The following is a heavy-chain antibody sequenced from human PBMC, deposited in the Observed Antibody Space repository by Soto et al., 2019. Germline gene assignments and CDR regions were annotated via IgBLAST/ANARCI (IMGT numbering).Heavy chain of an antibody. CDR3: AIGGAYCYGDCTRAH. J-gene: IGHJ4*02. D-gene: IGHD2-21*02. V-gene: IGHV3-23*04. CDR1: GFMFSSYG. CDR2: ISGSGVDT. Sequence: EVQVVQSGGGSVQPGGSLRLSCEASGFMFSSYGMTWVRQAPGKGLEWVAGISGSGVDTKYADSVKGRFIIARDNSMNKMYLQMNNLRVEDTAVYFCAIGGAYCYGDCTRAHWGQGTLVTVSS.